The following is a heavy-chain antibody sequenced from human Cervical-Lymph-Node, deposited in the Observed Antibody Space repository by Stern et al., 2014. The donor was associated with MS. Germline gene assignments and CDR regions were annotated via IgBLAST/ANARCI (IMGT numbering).Heavy chain of an antibody. D-gene: IGHD6-13*01. J-gene: IGHJ5*02. CDR2: IYHAGTT. Sequence: QVQLQESGPGLVKPSGTLSLTCAVSGDSISSSNWWSWVRQSPGKGLEWVGAIYHAGTTNYNSTLKSRLTISADNSKNQFSLKLTSVTAADTAVYYCVRALGSSSFRYWFDPWGQGTLVIVSS. CDR1: GDSISSSNW. CDR3: VRALGSSSFRYWFDP. V-gene: IGHV4-4*02.